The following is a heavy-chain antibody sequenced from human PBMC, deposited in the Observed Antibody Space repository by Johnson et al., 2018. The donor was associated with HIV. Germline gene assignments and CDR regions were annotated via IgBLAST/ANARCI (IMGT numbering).Heavy chain of an antibody. CDR1: GFTFSSYA. J-gene: IGHJ3*02. CDR2: IWYDGSNK. CDR3: AARPGVEGAFDI. D-gene: IGHD3-3*01. Sequence: VQLVESGGGVVQPGRSLRLSCAASGFTFSSYAMHWVRQAPGKGLEWVAVIWYDGSNKYYADSVNGRFTISRDNSKNTLYLQINSLRAEDTAVYYCAARPGVEGAFDIWGQGTMVTVSS. V-gene: IGHV3-33*08.